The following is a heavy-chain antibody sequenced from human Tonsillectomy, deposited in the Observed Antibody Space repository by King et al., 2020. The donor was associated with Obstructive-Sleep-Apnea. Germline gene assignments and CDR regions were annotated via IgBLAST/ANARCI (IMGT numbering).Heavy chain of an antibody. CDR2: ISYDGSNK. CDR3: AREAEGGSYSFDY. Sequence: QLVQSGGGVVQPGRSLRLSCAASGFTFSSYAMHWVRQAPGKGLEWVAVISYDGSNKYYADSVKGRFTISRDNSKNTLYLQMNSLRAEDTAVYYCAREAEGGSYSFDYWGQGTLVTVSS. J-gene: IGHJ4*02. V-gene: IGHV3-30*04. D-gene: IGHD1-26*01. CDR1: GFTFSSYA.